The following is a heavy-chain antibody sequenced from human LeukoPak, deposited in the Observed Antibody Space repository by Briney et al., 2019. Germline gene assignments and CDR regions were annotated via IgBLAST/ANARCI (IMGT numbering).Heavy chain of an antibody. Sequence: PSETLSLTCAVYGGSFSGYYWSWIRQPPGKGLEWIGEINHSGSTNYNPSLKSRVTISVDTSKNQFSLKLSSVTAADTAVYYCARRHQRYSYGLGGFGYWGQGTLVTVSS. CDR1: GGSFSGYY. CDR3: ARRHQRYSYGLGGFGY. D-gene: IGHD5-18*01. CDR2: INHSGST. J-gene: IGHJ4*02. V-gene: IGHV4-34*01.